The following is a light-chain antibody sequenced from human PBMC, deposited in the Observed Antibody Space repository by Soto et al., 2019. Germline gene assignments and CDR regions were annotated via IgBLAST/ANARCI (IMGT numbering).Light chain of an antibody. V-gene: IGKV3-20*01. CDR1: QSVSSN. J-gene: IGKJ5*01. CDR3: QQYGSSSIT. Sequence: EIVLTQSPGTLSVSPGERATLSCKASQSVSSNLAWYQQKPGQGPRLLIYDASNRATGVSARFSGSGSGTDFTLTISRLEPEDFAMYYCQQYGSSSITFGQGTRLEIK. CDR2: DAS.